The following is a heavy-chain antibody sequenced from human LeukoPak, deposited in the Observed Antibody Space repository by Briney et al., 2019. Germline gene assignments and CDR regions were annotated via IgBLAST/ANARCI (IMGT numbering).Heavy chain of an antibody. Sequence: ASVKVSCKASGYTFTDYYMHWVRQAPGQGLEWMGWINPNSGGTNYAQKFQGRVTMTRDTSISTAYMEGSRLRSDDTAVYYCAISPGVMITFGGAPATDYFDYWGQGTLVTVSS. V-gene: IGHV1-2*02. J-gene: IGHJ4*02. CDR3: AISPGVMITFGGAPATDYFDY. D-gene: IGHD3-16*01. CDR1: GYTFTDYY. CDR2: INPNSGGT.